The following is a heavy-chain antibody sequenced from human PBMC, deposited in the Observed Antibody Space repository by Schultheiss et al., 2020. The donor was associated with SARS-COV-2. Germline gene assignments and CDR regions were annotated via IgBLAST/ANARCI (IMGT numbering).Heavy chain of an antibody. Sequence: GGSLRLSCAASGFTFSNYGMHWVRQAPGKGLEWVAVISYDGSDQNYDESVKGRFTVSRDNSKNTLFLQLNSLRREDTAVYYCVKDAIARDGRMDFFDYWGQGRLVTVSS. V-gene: IGHV3-30*18. CDR1: GFTFSNYG. CDR2: ISYDGSDQ. D-gene: IGHD5-24*01. J-gene: IGHJ4*02. CDR3: VKDAIARDGRMDFFDY.